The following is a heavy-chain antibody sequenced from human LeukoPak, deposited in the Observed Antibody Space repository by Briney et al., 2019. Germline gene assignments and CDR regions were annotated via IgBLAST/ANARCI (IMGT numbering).Heavy chain of an antibody. Sequence: GGSLRLSCAASGFTFNSYNMNWVRQAPGKGLEWVSSISSSSSYIYYADSVKGRFTISRDNAKNSPYLQMNSLRAEDTAVYYCAREYSSGWPNYYYYGMDVWGQGTTVTVSS. CDR2: ISSSSSYI. J-gene: IGHJ6*02. CDR3: AREYSSGWPNYYYYGMDV. CDR1: GFTFNSYN. D-gene: IGHD6-19*01. V-gene: IGHV3-21*01.